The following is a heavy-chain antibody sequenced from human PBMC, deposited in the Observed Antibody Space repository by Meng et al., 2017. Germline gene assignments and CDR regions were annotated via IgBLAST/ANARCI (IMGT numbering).Heavy chain of an antibody. J-gene: IGHJ3*02. V-gene: IGHV4-31*03. CDR1: GGSISSGGYY. D-gene: IGHD2/OR15-2a*01. Sequence: QVLLQEAGPGLVKPSPTLSLTCTVSGGSISSGGYYWSWIRQHPGKGLEWIGYIYYSGSTYYNPSLKSRVTISVDTSKNQFSLKLSSVTAADTAVYYCARELRSIFDIWGQGTMVTVSS. CDR2: IYYSGST. CDR3: ARELRSIFDI.